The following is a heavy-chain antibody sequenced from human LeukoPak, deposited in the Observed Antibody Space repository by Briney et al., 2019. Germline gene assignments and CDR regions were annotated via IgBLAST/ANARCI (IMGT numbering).Heavy chain of an antibody. CDR1: GFTFSSYG. J-gene: IGHJ4*02. V-gene: IGHV3-30*18. Sequence: PGGSLRLSCAASGFTFSSYGMHWVRQAPGKGLEWVAVISYDGSNKYYADSVKGRFTISRDNSKNTLYLQMNSLRAEDTAVYYCAKGDGNYYDSSGYPVGWGQGTLVTVSS. CDR3: AKGDGNYYDSSGYPVG. D-gene: IGHD3-22*01. CDR2: ISYDGSNK.